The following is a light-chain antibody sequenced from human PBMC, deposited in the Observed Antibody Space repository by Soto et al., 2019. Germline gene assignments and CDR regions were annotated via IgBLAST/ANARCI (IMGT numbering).Light chain of an antibody. CDR2: KAS. CDR1: QSINIW. Sequence: DIQMTQSPSTLSASVGDRVTITCRASQSINIWLAWYQQKPGKAPNLLIYKASSLESGVPSRFSGSGSGTEXTLTISSLQPDDLATYYCQQYNSYPLTFGGGTKVEIK. V-gene: IGKV1-5*03. CDR3: QQYNSYPLT. J-gene: IGKJ4*01.